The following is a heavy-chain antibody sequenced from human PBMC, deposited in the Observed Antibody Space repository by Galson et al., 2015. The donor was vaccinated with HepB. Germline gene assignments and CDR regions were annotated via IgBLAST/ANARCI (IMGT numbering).Heavy chain of an antibody. CDR1: GFTFSSCG. D-gene: IGHD6-6*01. J-gene: IGHJ6*02. Sequence: SLRLSCAASGFTFSSCGMHWVRQAPGKGLEWVAVIWYDGSNKYYADSVKGRFTISRDNSKNTLYLQMNSLRAEDTAVYYCARERGVAARPEYGMDVWGQGTTVTVSS. V-gene: IGHV3-33*01. CDR2: IWYDGSNK. CDR3: ARERGVAARPEYGMDV.